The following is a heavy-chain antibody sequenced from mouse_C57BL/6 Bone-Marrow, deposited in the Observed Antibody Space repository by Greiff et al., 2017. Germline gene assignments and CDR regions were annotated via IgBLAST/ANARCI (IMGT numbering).Heavy chain of an antibody. CDR2: IRSKSSTYAT. V-gene: IGHV10-3*01. CDR1: GFTFNTYA. CDR3: VRRGWSSFAY. J-gene: IGHJ3*01. Sequence: EVQLVESGGGLVQPKGSLKLSCAASGFTFNTYAMHWVRQAPGKGLEWVARIRSKSSTYATYYADSVKDRFTISRDDSQSMLYLQMNNLKTEDTAMYYCVRRGWSSFAYWGQGTLVTVSA. D-gene: IGHD2-3*01.